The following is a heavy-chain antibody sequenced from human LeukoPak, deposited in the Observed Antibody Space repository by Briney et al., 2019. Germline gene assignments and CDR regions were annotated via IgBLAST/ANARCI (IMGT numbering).Heavy chain of an antibody. V-gene: IGHV4-30-4*01. Sequence: PSETLSLTCTVSGGSISSGDYYWSWIRQPPGKGLEWIGYIYYSGSTYYNPSLKSRVTISVDTSKNQFSLKLSSVTAADTAVYYCASGNMVRGVSPAEYWGQGTLVTVSS. J-gene: IGHJ4*02. CDR3: ASGNMVRGVSPAEY. D-gene: IGHD3-10*01. CDR1: GGSISSGDYY. CDR2: IYYSGST.